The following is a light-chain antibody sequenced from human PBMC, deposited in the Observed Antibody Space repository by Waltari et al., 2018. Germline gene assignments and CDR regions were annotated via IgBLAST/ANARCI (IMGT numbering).Light chain of an antibody. J-gene: IGKJ1*01. CDR2: GAS. CDR3: QNHERLPAT. V-gene: IGKV3-20*01. CDR1: QSIGRY. Sequence: EVVLTQSPGTLPLSPGEQATLPCRASQSIGRYLAWYQQKSGQAPRLLIYGASTRATGIPDRFSGSGSGTDFSLTISRLEAEDFAVYYCQNHERLPATFGQGTKVEIK.